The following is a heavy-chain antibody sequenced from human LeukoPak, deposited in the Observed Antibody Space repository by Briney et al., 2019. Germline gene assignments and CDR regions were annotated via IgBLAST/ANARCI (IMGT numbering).Heavy chain of an antibody. D-gene: IGHD6-19*01. CDR3: ARSSGWTYCLDY. Sequence: ASVKVSCKASGYTFTSYYTHWVRQAPGQGLEWMGIINPSGGSTSYAQKFQGRVTMTRDTSTSTVYMELSSLRSEDTAVYYCARSSGWTYCLDYWGQGTLVTVSS. J-gene: IGHJ4*02. V-gene: IGHV1-46*01. CDR1: GYTFTSYY. CDR2: INPSGGST.